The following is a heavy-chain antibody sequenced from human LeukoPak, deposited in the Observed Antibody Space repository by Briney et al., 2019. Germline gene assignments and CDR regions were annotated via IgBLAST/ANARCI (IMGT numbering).Heavy chain of an antibody. V-gene: IGHV3-23*01. D-gene: IGHD3-22*01. CDR2: ISDSGGST. Sequence: GGSLRLSCAVSGITLSNYGMTWVRQAPGKGLEWVAGISDSGGSTNYADSVKGRFTISRDNPENTLYLQMNSLRAEDTAVYFCARRGVVIRVILVGFHKEAYYFDSWGQGALVTVSS. J-gene: IGHJ4*02. CDR1: GITLSNYG. CDR3: ARRGVVIRVILVGFHKEAYYFDS.